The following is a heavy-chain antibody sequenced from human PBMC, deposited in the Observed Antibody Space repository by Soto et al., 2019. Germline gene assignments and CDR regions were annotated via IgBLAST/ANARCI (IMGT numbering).Heavy chain of an antibody. CDR2: IITIFGTA. CDR1: GGTFSSYA. Sequence: QVQLVQSGAEVKKPGSSVKVSCKASGGTFSSYAISWVRQAPGQGLEWMGGIITIFGTANYAQKFQGRVTITADKSTSTAYMELCSLRSEDTVVYYCARDWIQLWPEPRKKYGMDARGQGNTVTVTS. J-gene: IGHJ6*01. V-gene: IGHV1-69*06. D-gene: IGHD5-18*01. CDR3: ARDWIQLWPEPRKKYGMDA.